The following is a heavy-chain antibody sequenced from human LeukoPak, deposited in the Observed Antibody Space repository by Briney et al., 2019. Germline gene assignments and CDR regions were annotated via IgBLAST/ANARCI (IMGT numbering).Heavy chain of an antibody. Sequence: GGSLRLSCAASGFTFSSYSMNWVRQAPGKGLEWDSSISSSSSYIYYADSVKGRFTISRDNAKNSLYLQMNSLRAEDTAVYYCAREMLAAVAAQSWGQGTLVTVSS. J-gene: IGHJ5*02. CDR3: AREMLAAVAAQS. CDR2: ISSSSSYI. D-gene: IGHD6-19*01. V-gene: IGHV3-21*01. CDR1: GFTFSSYS.